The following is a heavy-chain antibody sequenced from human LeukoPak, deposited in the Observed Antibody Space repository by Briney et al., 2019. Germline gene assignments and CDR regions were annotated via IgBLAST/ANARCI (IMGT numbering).Heavy chain of an antibody. Sequence: GSLRLSCAASGFTFSDYYMSWIRQAPGKGLEWIGYISTSGSTNYNPSLKSRVSISLDTSKNRFSLNLNFVTAADTAVYYCASPRSGYRYTFDYWGQGALVTVSS. CDR3: ASPRSGYRYTFDY. CDR1: GFTFSDYY. D-gene: IGHD3-22*01. V-gene: IGHV4-4*09. J-gene: IGHJ4*02. CDR2: ISTSGST.